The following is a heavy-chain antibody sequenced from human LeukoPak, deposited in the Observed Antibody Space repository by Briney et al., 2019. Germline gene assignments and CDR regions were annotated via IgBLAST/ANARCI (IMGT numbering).Heavy chain of an antibody. CDR1: GFMFSTYS. D-gene: IGHD3-22*01. CDR3: ARDLEDGSGFDY. V-gene: IGHV3-48*01. CDR2: ISSSSRTI. Sequence: GGSLRLSCAASGFMFSTYSMNWVRQAPGKGLEWVSYISSSSRTIYYADSVKGRFTISRDNAKNSLYLQMNSLRAEDTAVYYCARDLEDGSGFDYWGQGTLVTVSS. J-gene: IGHJ4*02.